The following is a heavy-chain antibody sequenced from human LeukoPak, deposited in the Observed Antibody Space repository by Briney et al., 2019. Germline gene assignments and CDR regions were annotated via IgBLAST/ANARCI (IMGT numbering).Heavy chain of an antibody. D-gene: IGHD5-18*01. V-gene: IGHV4-61*02. Sequence: SETLSLTCSVSGGSVGSGNYYWSWIRQPADKGLEWIGRIYKTGFTNYNPSLESRLTISVDTSKNQFSLKLNSVTAADTAVYYCARRGYTYGWGWFDPWGQGTLVTVSS. CDR2: IYKTGFT. CDR1: GGSVGSGNYY. J-gene: IGHJ5*02. CDR3: ARRGYTYGWGWFDP.